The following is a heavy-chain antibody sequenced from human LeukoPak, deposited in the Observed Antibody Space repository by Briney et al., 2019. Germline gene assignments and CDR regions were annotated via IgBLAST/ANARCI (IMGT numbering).Heavy chain of an antibody. CDR2: ISGSGGST. Sequence: GGSLRLSCATSGFTFSSYGMSWVRQAPGKGLEWVSAISGSGGSTYYADSVKGRFTISRDNSKNTLYLQMNSLRAEDTAVYYCAKGGYSPLDYWGQGTLVTVSS. J-gene: IGHJ4*02. D-gene: IGHD5-18*01. CDR1: GFTFSSYG. CDR3: AKGGYSPLDY. V-gene: IGHV3-23*01.